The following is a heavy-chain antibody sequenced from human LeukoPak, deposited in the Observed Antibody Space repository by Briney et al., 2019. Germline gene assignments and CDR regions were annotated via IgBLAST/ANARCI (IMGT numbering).Heavy chain of an antibody. CDR1: GFTFSSYA. CDR2: IKQNGSEK. CDR3: ARDAFSYYYYYMDV. Sequence: AGGSLRLSCEASGFTFSSYAMNWVRQAPGKGLEWVANIKQNGSEKHYVDSVKGRFTISRDNAKNSLYLQMNSLRAEDTAVYYCARDAFSYYYYYMDVWGKGTTVTVSS. V-gene: IGHV3-7*01. J-gene: IGHJ6*03.